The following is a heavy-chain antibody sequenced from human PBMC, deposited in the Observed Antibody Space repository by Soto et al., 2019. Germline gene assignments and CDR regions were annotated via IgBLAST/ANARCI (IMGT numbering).Heavy chain of an antibody. CDR2: IYYSGST. CDR1: VGSVSSYY. D-gene: IGHD2-21*02. V-gene: IGHV4-59*02. J-gene: IGHJ2*01. Sequence: ETLSLTCTVPVGSVSSYYWSWIRQPPGKGLEWIGYIYYSGSTNYNPSLKSRVTISVDTSKNQFSLKLSSVTAADTAVYYCARVGHIVVVTGGWYFDLWGRGTLVTVSS. CDR3: ARVGHIVVVTGGWYFDL.